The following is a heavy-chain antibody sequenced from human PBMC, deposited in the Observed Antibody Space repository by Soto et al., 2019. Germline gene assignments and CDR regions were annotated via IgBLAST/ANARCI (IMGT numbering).Heavy chain of an antibody. V-gene: IGHV4-39*01. CDR1: GGSISSSGYY. CDR3: ARQHVDDYYYYYMDV. J-gene: IGHJ6*03. CDR2: IYYSGST. Sequence: SETLSLTCTVSGGSISSSGYYWGWIRQPPGKGLEWIGSIYYSGSTYYNPSLKSRVTMSVDTSKNQFSLNLSSVTAADTAVYYCARQHVDDYYYYYMDVWGKGTTVTVSS. D-gene: IGHD5-12*01.